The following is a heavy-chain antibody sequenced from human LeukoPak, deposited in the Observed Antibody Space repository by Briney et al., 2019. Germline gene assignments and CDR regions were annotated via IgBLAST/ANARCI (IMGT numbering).Heavy chain of an antibody. CDR3: XXXKYYYDSSGYFSDAFDI. Sequence: SETLSLTCTVSDYSISSGYYWGWIRQPPGKGLEWIGSIYHSGSTYYNPSLKSRVTISVDTSKNQFSLKLSSVTAADPAVYYXXXXKYYYDSSGYFSDAFDIWGQGTMVTVSS. D-gene: IGHD3-22*01. V-gene: IGHV4-38-2*02. CDR2: IYHSGST. J-gene: IGHJ3*02. CDR1: DYSISSGYY.